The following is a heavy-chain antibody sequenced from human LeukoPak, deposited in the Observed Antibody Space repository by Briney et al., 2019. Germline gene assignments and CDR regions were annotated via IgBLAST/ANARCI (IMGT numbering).Heavy chain of an antibody. CDR2: INQGGST. V-gene: IGHV4-34*01. CDR3: GRFWSGYYAGSDY. D-gene: IGHD3-3*01. CDR1: GGSFSGNY. J-gene: IGHJ4*02. Sequence: SETLSLTCAVYGGSFSGNYWSWIRQPPGKGLEWIGEINQGGSTNYNPSLKSRVTISADTSKNQFSLRLTSVTAADTAVYYCGRFWSGYYAGSDYWGQGTLVTVSS.